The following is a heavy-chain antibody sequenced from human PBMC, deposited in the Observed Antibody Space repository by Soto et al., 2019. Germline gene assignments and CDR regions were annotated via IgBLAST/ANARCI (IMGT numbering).Heavy chain of an antibody. CDR1: GFTFSSYA. D-gene: IGHD3-16*01. V-gene: IGHV3-23*01. CDR2: ISGSGGST. J-gene: IGHJ3*02. Sequence: EVQLLESGGGLVQPGGSLRLSCAASGFTFSSYAMSWVRQAPGKGLEWVSAISGSGGSTYYADSVKGRFTISRDNSKNTLYQQMRSMRGEDTAVYYCAKDGGRGYDAFDIWGQGTMVTVSS. CDR3: AKDGGRGYDAFDI.